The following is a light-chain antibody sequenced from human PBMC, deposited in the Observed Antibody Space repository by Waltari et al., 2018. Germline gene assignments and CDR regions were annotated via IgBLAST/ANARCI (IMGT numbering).Light chain of an antibody. Sequence: DIQMTQSPSSLSASVGDRVTITCRASQSISSYLNWYQQKPGKAPKLLIYAASILQSGVPSRFSGSGSGTEFTLTISSLQPEDFATYYCQQSYSTLRTFGQGTKLEIK. CDR2: AAS. CDR3: QQSYSTLRT. CDR1: QSISSY. J-gene: IGKJ2*01. V-gene: IGKV1-39*01.